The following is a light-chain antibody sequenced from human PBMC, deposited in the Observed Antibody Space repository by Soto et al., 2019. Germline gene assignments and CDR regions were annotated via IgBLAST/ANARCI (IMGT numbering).Light chain of an antibody. CDR1: QSISSSY. V-gene: IGKV3-20*01. J-gene: IGKJ5*01. CDR3: QRYGSSFPIT. CDR2: GVS. Sequence: EIVLTQSPGTLSLSPGERATLSCRASQSISSSYFAWYQQKPGQAPRLLVYGVSSRATDVPDRFSGSGSGTDFTLTISRLEPEDFAVYYCQRYGSSFPITFGQGTRLEI.